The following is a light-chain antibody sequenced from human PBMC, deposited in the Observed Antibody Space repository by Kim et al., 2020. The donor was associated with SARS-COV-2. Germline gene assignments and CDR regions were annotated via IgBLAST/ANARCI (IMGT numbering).Light chain of an antibody. Sequence: CTLRVGINLGTSRIYWYQQKPGSPPQYLLRYKSDSDKQQGSGVPSRFSGSKDASANAGILLISGLQSEDEADYYCMIWHSSAWVFGGGTQLTVL. V-gene: IGLV5-45*01. CDR1: VGINLGTSR. CDR3: MIWHSSAWV. CDR2: YKSDSDK. J-gene: IGLJ3*02.